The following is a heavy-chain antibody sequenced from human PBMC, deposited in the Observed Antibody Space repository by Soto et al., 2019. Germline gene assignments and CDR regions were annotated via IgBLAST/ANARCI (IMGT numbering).Heavy chain of an antibody. CDR1: GGSISSGGYS. V-gene: IGHV4-30-2*01. D-gene: IGHD3-10*01. CDR2: IYHSGST. Sequence: PSETLSLTCAVSGGSISSGGYSWSWIRQPPGKGLEWIGYIYHSGSTYYNPSLKSRVTISVDRSKNQFSLKLSSVTAADTAVYYCARSITMVRGAPPDFDYWGQGTLVTVSS. CDR3: ARSITMVRGAPPDFDY. J-gene: IGHJ4*02.